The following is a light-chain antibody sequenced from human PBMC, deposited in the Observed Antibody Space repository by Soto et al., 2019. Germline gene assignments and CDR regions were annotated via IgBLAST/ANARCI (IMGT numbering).Light chain of an antibody. CDR3: CSYSTSHTWL. J-gene: IGLJ3*02. V-gene: IGLV2-23*01. Sequence: QSALTQPASVSGSPGQSITISCTGSSSDVGSYNLVSWYQLYPDKAPKLIIFEGTERPSGVSTRFSGSKSGNMASLTISGLQADDEAEYYCCSYSTSHTWLFGGGTKVTVL. CDR1: SSDVGSYNL. CDR2: EGT.